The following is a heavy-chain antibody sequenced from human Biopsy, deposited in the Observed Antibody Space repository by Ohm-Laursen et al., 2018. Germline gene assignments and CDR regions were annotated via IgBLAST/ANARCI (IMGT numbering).Heavy chain of an antibody. J-gene: IGHJ5*02. CDR1: GHTLTGHY. CDR3: ARDSGDGSGNYGGCFDP. Sequence: ASVKVSCKASGHTLTGHYMHWVRQAPGQGPEWMGWMNPDSGGTKYAQKFQGRVTMSRDTSISTAYMELSSLRSDDTAVYYCARDSGDGSGNYGGCFDPWGQGTLVTVSS. D-gene: IGHD3-10*01. V-gene: IGHV1-2*02. CDR2: MNPDSGGT.